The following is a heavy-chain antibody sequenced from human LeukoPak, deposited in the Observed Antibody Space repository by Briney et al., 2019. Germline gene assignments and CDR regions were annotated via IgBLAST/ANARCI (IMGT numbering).Heavy chain of an antibody. CDR1: GFTFSNYD. V-gene: IGHV3-30*02. J-gene: IGHJ4*02. Sequence: GGSLRLSCAASGFTFSNYDMHWVRQAPGKGLEWVTFIRHDGNSKYYADSAKGRFTISRDNSKNTLYLQMNSLRAEDTAVYYCAKGRGYSYGPYLDYWGQGTVVTVSS. CDR3: AKGRGYSYGPYLDY. CDR2: IRHDGNSK. D-gene: IGHD5-18*01.